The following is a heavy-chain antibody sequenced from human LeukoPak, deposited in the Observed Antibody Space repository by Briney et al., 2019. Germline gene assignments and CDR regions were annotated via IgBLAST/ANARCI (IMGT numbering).Heavy chain of an antibody. J-gene: IGHJ4*02. Sequence: PSETLSLTCTVSGGSISSSSYYWGWIRQPPGKGLAWIGSIYYSGSTYYNPSLKSRVTISVDTSKNQFSLKLSSVTAADTAVYYCARGSLEWFDFDYWGQGTLVTVSS. V-gene: IGHV4-39*01. CDR1: GGSISSSSYY. D-gene: IGHD3-3*01. CDR3: ARGSLEWFDFDY. CDR2: IYYSGST.